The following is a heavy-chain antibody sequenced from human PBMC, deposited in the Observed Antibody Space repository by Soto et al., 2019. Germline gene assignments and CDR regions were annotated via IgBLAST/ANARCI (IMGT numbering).Heavy chain of an antibody. V-gene: IGHV2-5*02. CDR2: IYWDDDK. CDR3: ALIVRGVIAVANWFDP. J-gene: IGHJ5*02. Sequence: QITLKESGPTLVKSTQTLTLTCTFSGFSLSTSGVVVGWIRQPPGTALEWLSLIYWDDDKRYSPSLKSRLTITKHTSKNQVVLTMTNMDPVDTATYYCALIVRGVIAVANWFDPWGQGTLDTVSS. D-gene: IGHD3-10*02. CDR1: GFSLSTSGVV.